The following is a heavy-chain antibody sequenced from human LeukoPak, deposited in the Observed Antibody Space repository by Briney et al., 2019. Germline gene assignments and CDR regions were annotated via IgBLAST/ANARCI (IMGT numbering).Heavy chain of an antibody. Sequence: VASVKVSCKASGYTFTSYTITWVRQAPGQGLEWMGWISAYNGNTNYAQKFQDRVTMTTDTSTSTAYMELRSLRSDDTAVYYCARGHDFVWGSYRTSFDYWGQGTLVTVSS. CDR3: ARGHDFVWGSYRTSFDY. D-gene: IGHD3-16*02. V-gene: IGHV1-18*04. J-gene: IGHJ4*02. CDR1: GYTFTSYT. CDR2: ISAYNGNT.